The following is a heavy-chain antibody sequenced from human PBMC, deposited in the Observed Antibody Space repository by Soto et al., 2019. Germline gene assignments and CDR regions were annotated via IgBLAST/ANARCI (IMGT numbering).Heavy chain of an antibody. J-gene: IGHJ5*02. D-gene: IGHD2-15*01. CDR1: GFIFKDFA. V-gene: IGHV3-23*01. CDR2: ITTSDDIT. CDR3: TKGDSSGYFDPSAGYSTPDH. Sequence: EVQLFESGGGLVEPGESLRLSCAASGFIFKDFAMSWARQAPGKGLEWVSTITTSDDITYSAASVRGRFTISRDNSANTLFLQMSSLRGDDTATYYCTKGDSSGYFDPSAGYSTPDHWGQGTLVTVSS.